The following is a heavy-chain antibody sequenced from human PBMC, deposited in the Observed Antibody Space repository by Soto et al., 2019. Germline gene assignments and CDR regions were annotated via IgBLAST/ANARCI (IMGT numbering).Heavy chain of an antibody. CDR1: GYTFTAYS. CDR3: AREASAVISLDY. Sequence: ASVKVSCKASGYTFTAYSMHWVRQAPGRGLEWVGWFNPNSGDTIYAQKFQGRVTLTRDTSIGTAYMELYSLTSDDTAVYYCAREASAVISLDYWGQGTLVTVSS. J-gene: IGHJ4*02. CDR2: FNPNSGDT. D-gene: IGHD6-19*01. V-gene: IGHV1-2*02.